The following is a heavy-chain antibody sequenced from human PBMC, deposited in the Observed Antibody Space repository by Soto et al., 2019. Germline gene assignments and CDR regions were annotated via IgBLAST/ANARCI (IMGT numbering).Heavy chain of an antibody. J-gene: IGHJ5*02. D-gene: IGHD2-15*01. V-gene: IGHV1-18*01. CDR2: ISAYNGNT. Sequence: GASVKVSCKASGYTFTSYGISWLRHAPGQGLEWMGWISAYNGNTNYAQKLQGRVTMTTDTSTSTAYMELRSLRSDDTAVYYCARAPVNVVVVAATLNWFDPWGQGTLVTVSS. CDR1: GYTFTSYG. CDR3: ARAPVNVVVVAATLNWFDP.